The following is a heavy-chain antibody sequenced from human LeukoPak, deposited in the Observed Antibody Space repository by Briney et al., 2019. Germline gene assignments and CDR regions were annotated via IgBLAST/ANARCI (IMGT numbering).Heavy chain of an antibody. CDR2: IIPIFGTA. J-gene: IGHJ4*02. D-gene: IGHD2-8*01. CDR3: ARDRGDGVFDY. CDR1: GGTFSSYA. V-gene: IGHV1-69*06. Sequence: SVKVSCKASGGTFSSYAISWVRQAPGQGLEWMGGIIPIFGTADYAQKFQGRVTITADKSTSTAYMELSSLRSEDTAVYYCARDRGDGVFDYWGQGTLVTVSS.